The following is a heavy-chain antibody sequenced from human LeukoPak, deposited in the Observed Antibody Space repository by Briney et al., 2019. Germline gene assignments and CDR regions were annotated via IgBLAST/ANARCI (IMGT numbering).Heavy chain of an antibody. CDR2: IYSSGTT. J-gene: IGHJ6*02. Sequence: SETLSLTCTVSGGSISSYYWSWIRQPAAKGLEWIGRIYSSGTTTYNPSFKSRVTMSLDTSNNQLSLKLTSVTAADTAVYYCARVSPIPAAGSSYYFAMDVRGQGTTVTVSS. D-gene: IGHD6-13*01. V-gene: IGHV4-4*07. CDR3: ARVSPIPAAGSSYYFAMDV. CDR1: GGSISSYY.